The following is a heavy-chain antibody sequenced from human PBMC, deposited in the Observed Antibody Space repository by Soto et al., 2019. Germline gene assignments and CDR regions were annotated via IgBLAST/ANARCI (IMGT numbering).Heavy chain of an antibody. Sequence: ASVKVSCKASGYTFTSYDINWVRQATGQGLEWMGWMNPNSGNTGYAQKFQGRVTMTGNTSISTAYMELSSLRSEDTAVYYCARGLVYCSGGSCTGGDYYYYYMDVWGKGTTVTVSS. CDR1: GYTFTSYD. CDR2: MNPNSGNT. V-gene: IGHV1-8*01. J-gene: IGHJ6*03. D-gene: IGHD2-15*01. CDR3: ARGLVYCSGGSCTGGDYYYYYMDV.